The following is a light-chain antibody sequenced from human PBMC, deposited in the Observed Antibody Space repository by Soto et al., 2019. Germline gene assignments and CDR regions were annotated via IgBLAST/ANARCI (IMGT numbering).Light chain of an antibody. Sequence: QSVLTQPPSVAGAPGQRVTISCTGSSSNIGAGYDVHWYQQLPGTAPKLLIYGNSNRPSGVPDRFSGSKSGTSASLAITGLQAEDEADYYCQPYDSSLSSWVFGGGTKVTAL. CDR1: SSNIGAGYD. J-gene: IGLJ3*02. V-gene: IGLV1-40*01. CDR2: GNS. CDR3: QPYDSSLSSWV.